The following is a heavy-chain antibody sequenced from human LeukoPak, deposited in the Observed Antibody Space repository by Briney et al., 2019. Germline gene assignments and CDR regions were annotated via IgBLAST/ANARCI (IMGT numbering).Heavy chain of an antibody. J-gene: IGHJ3*02. CDR1: GGSFSGYY. CDR3: ARDTVGATFPGAFDT. CDR2: MYYSGST. Sequence: SETLSLTCAVYGGSFSGYYWSWIRQPPGKGLEWIWSMYYSGSTYYNPSLKSRVTISIDTSKNQFSLKLSSVTAADTAVYYCARDTVGATFPGAFDTWGQGTVVTVSS. D-gene: IGHD1-26*01. V-gene: IGHV4-34*11.